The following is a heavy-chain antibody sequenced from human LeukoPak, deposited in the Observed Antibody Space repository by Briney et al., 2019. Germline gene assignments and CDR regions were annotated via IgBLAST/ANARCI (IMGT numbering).Heavy chain of an antibody. Sequence: PSETLSLTCSVSGGSISGYYWSWIRQSPGKGLEWIAYLHENRDTNYNPSLKSRVTISADMSKIQFSLKLSSVTAADTAVYYCARHGPIGPKRGYFDYWGRGTQVTVSS. J-gene: IGHJ4*02. CDR2: LHENRDT. V-gene: IGHV4-59*08. CDR1: GGSISGYY. CDR3: ARHGPIGPKRGYFDY. D-gene: IGHD1-26*01.